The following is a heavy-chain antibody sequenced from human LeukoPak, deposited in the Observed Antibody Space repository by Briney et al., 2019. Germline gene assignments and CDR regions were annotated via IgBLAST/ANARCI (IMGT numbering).Heavy chain of an antibody. CDR2: FDPEEAKM. CDR1: GYSVTELS. J-gene: IGHJ4*02. D-gene: IGHD3-3*01. CDR3: ATRSGDFWSGYVD. Sequence: ASVKVSCKVSGYSVTELSMQWVRQAPGKGLECLGGFDPEEAKMVCAQKFQGRVTMTEDTSTDTAYMELRGLTSEDTAVYYCATRSGDFWSGYVDWGQGTLVAVSS. V-gene: IGHV1-24*01.